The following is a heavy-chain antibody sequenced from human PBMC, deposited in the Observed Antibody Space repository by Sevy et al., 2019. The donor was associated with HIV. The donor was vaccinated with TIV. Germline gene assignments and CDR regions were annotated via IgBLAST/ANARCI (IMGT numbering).Heavy chain of an antibody. D-gene: IGHD2-2*01. V-gene: IGHV4-4*07. CDR1: GGSISSYY. J-gene: IGHJ6*02. CDR3: ARDPACSSTSCTNIYYYGKDV. Sequence: SETLSLTCTVSGGSISSYYWSWIRQPAGKGLEWIGRIYTSGSTNYNPSLKSRVTMSVDTSKNQFSLKLSSVTAADTAVYYCARDPACSSTSCTNIYYYGKDVWGQGTTVTVSS. CDR2: IYTSGST.